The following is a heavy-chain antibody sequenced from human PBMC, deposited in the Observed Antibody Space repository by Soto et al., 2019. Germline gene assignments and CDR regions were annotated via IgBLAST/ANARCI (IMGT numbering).Heavy chain of an antibody. CDR1: GYTLTELS. CDR2: FDPEDGET. CDR3: ARDSPTMIVVGPYGMDV. J-gene: IGHJ6*02. V-gene: IGHV1-24*01. D-gene: IGHD3-22*01. Sequence: ASVKVSCKVSGYTLTELSMHWVRQAPGKGLEWMGGFDPEDGETIYAQKFQGRVTMTEDTSTDTAYMELSSLRSEDTAVYYCARDSPTMIVVGPYGMDVWGQGTTVTVSS.